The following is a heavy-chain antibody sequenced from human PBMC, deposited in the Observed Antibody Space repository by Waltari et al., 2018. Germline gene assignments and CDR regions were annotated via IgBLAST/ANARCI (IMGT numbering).Heavy chain of an antibody. CDR1: GFPFDDYA. D-gene: IGHD6-19*01. CDR2: IWYDGSNK. CDR3: ARDATMYSSGFDY. J-gene: IGHJ4*02. V-gene: IGHV3-33*08. Sequence: VQLVESGVGLVQPGRSLRLACAASGFPFDDYAMHWVRQAPGRGLEWVAVIWYDGSNKYYADAVKGRFTISRDNSKNTLYLQMNSLRAEDTAVYYCARDATMYSSGFDYWGQGTLVTVSS.